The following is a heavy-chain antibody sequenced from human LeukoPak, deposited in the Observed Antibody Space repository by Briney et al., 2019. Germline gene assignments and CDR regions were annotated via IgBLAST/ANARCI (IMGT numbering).Heavy chain of an antibody. J-gene: IGHJ4*02. CDR2: ISAYNGNT. CDR1: GYTFTSYG. D-gene: IGHD3-10*01. CDR3: ARAYYYYGSGSYIDY. V-gene: IGHV1-18*01. Sequence: ASVKVSCKASGYTFTSYGISWVRQAPGQGLEWMGWISAYNGNTNYAQKLQGRVTMTRDTSISTAYMELSRLRSDDTAVYYCARAYYYYGSGSYIDYWGQGTLVTVSS.